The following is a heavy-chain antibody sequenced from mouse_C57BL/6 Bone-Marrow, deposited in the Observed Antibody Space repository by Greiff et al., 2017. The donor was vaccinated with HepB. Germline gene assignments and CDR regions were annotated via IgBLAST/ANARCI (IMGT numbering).Heavy chain of an antibody. V-gene: IGHV1-47*01. CDR2: FHPYNDDT. CDR1: GYTFTTYP. D-gene: IGHD1-1*01. CDR3: ARRVLRYPAWFAY. Sequence: VQLQPSGAELVKPGASVTMSCKASGYTFTTYPFVWMKPNHGKNLEWIGTFHPYNDDTKYNEKFKGKATLTVEKSSSTVYLELSRLTSDDSAVYYCARRVLRYPAWFAYWGQGTLVTVSA. J-gene: IGHJ3*01.